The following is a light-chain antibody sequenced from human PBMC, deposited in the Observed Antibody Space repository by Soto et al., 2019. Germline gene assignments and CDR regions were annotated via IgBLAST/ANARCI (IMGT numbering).Light chain of an antibody. J-gene: IGKJ2*01. CDR2: GAS. CDR3: LQFDNSPLYT. V-gene: IGKV3-20*01. CDR1: HSVSSSS. Sequence: EIVLTQSPGTLSLSPGERATLSCRASHSVSSSSLTWYQQKPGQAPRLLIYGASTRATCIPDRFSGSGSGTDFSLTISRLEPEDFAVYYCLQFDNSPLYTFGQGTKVEI.